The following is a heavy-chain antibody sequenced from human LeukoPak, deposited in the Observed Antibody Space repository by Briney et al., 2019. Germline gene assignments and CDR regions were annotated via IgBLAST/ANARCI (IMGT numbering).Heavy chain of an antibody. D-gene: IGHD1-26*01. J-gene: IGHJ4*02. CDR2: ISAYNVNT. V-gene: IGHV1-18*01. Sequence: ASVKVSCKPSGYTFTSYGICWVRQAPGQGLEWIGWISAYNVNTNYAQKLQGRVTMTTDTSTSTAYLQLRSLSSDATDAYSCARDTWIVGALDYWGQGTLVTVSS. CDR3: ARDTWIVGALDY. CDR1: GYTFTSYG.